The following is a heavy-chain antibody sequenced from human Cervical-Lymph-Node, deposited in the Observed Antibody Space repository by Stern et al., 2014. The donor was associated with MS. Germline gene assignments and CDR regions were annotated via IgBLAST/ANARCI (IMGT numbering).Heavy chain of an antibody. D-gene: IGHD3-22*01. CDR2: ISAYNGNT. CDR3: ARFTYYYDSSGYPYGMDV. V-gene: IGHV1-18*01. CDR1: GYTFTSYG. J-gene: IGHJ6*02. Sequence: VQLVESGAEVKKPGASVKVSCKASGYTFTSYGISWVRQAPGQGLEWMGWISAYNGNTNYAQKLQGGVTMTTDTSTSTAYMELRSLRSDDTAVYYCARFTYYYDSSGYPYGMDVWGQGTTVTVSS.